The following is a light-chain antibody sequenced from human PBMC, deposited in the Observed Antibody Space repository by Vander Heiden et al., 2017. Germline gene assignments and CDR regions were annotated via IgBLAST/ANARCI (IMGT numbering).Light chain of an antibody. CDR2: QDN. V-gene: IGLV3-1*01. CDR3: QAWDTSTDVV. Sequence: SYALTQPPSVSVSPGQTASITRSGDKLRAKYASWYQQKPGQSPVLVIYQDNKRPSRIPGRFSGSNSGNTATLTISGTQAMDEADYYCQAWDTSTDVVFGGGTKLTVL. J-gene: IGLJ3*02. CDR1: KLRAKY.